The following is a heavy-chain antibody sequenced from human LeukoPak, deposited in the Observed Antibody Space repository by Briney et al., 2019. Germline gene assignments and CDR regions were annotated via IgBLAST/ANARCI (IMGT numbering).Heavy chain of an antibody. V-gene: IGHV1-69*05. J-gene: IGHJ3*02. Sequence: SVKVSCKASGGTFSSYAISWVRQAPGQGLEGMGRIIPIFGTANYAQKFQGRVTITTDESTSTAYMVLSSLRSEDTAVYYCARWAGEDAFDIWGQGTMVTVSS. CDR3: ARWAGEDAFDI. CDR1: GGTFSSYA. CDR2: IIPIFGTA.